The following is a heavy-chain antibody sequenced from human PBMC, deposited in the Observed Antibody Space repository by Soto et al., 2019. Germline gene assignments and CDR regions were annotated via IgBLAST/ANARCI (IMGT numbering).Heavy chain of an antibody. J-gene: IGHJ4*02. V-gene: IGHV3-30*18. CDR1: GFTFSSYG. CDR2: ISYDGSNK. Sequence: GGSLRLSCAASGFTFSSYGMHWVRQAPGKGLEWVAVISYDGSNKYYADSVKGRFTISRDNSKNTLYLQMNSLRAEDTAVYYCAKNFGVVIQSGEIDYWGQGTLVTVSS. D-gene: IGHD3-3*01. CDR3: AKNFGVVIQSGEIDY.